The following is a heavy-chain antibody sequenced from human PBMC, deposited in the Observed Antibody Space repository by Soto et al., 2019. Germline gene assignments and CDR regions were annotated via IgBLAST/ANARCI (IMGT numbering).Heavy chain of an antibody. Sequence: EVQLLESGGGLVQPGGSLRLACTASGFTFNHYAMSWVRQAPGKGLEWVSAVSGRGGSTNYADSVKGRFIISRDNSNSTLYLQMDSLSGEDTAVYYWAKDSTVTTSLYFYYYGFDVWGQGTTVTVSS. CDR2: VSGRGGST. D-gene: IGHD4-17*01. CDR1: GFTFNHYA. J-gene: IGHJ6*01. V-gene: IGHV3-23*01. CDR3: AKDSTVTTSLYFYYYGFDV.